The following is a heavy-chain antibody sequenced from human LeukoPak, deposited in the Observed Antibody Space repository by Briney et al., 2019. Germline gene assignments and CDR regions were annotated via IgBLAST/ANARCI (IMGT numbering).Heavy chain of an antibody. V-gene: IGHV3-9*01. Sequence: GGSLRLSCAASGFTLYDHAMHWIRQPPGPGKGLEWVSGIGWNSDRIDYADSVKGRFTISRDNAKNSLYLQMNSLRPEDTAVYYCAKDLCSGGNCYSAYWGQGTLVTVSS. CDR2: IGWNSDRI. J-gene: IGHJ4*02. CDR3: AKDLCSGGNCYSAY. D-gene: IGHD2-15*01. CDR1: GFTLYDHA.